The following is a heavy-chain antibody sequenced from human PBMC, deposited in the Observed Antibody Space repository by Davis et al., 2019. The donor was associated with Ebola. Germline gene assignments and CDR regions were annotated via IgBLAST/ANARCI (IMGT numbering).Heavy chain of an antibody. Sequence: MPSETLSLTCAVYGGSFSGYYWSWIRQPPGKGLEWIGEINHSGSTNYNPSLKSRVTISVDTSKNQFSLKLSSVTAADTAAYYCARDGEPYYYYGMDVWGQGTTVTVSS. V-gene: IGHV4-34*01. J-gene: IGHJ6*02. CDR3: ARDGEPYYYYGMDV. D-gene: IGHD2-21*01. CDR1: GGSFSGYY. CDR2: INHSGST.